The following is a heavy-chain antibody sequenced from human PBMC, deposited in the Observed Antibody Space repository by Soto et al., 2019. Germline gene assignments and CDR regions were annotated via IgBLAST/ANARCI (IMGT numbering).Heavy chain of an antibody. CDR2: IIPLFGTE. D-gene: IGHD3-9*01. V-gene: IGHV1-69*06. CDR1: GGSFSTYA. CDR3: GTYGTIFFDY. Sequence: SVKVSCKASGGSFSTYAINWLRQAPGQGLEWMGGIIPLFGTENYAQNFQDRFTFTADKSTTTAYMDAVDTATYYCVHWSTGTYGTIFFDYWGLGTLVTVSS. J-gene: IGHJ4*02.